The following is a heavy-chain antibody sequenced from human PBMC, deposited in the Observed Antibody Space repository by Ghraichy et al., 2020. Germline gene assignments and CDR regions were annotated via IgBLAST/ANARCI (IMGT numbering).Heavy chain of an antibody. D-gene: IGHD2-15*01. V-gene: IGHV1-24*01. CDR2: FDPEDGET. CDR3: ATRSGEDAFDI. CDR1: GSNLTALS. J-gene: IGHJ3*02. Sequence: ASVKVSCKVSGSNLTALSMHWKLQAPVKGLEWMGGFDPEDGETIYAQKFQGRVTMTEDTSTDTAYMELSSLRSEDTAVYYCATRSGEDAFDIWGQGTMVTVAS.